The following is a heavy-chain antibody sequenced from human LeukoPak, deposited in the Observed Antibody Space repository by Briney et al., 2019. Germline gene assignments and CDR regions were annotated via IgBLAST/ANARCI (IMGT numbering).Heavy chain of an antibody. J-gene: IGHJ6*02. CDR1: GFTFSSYG. V-gene: IGHV3-33*01. CDR3: ARTYSTHRHMDV. Sequence: GGSPRLSCAASGFTFSSYGMHWVRQAPGKGLEWVAVIWYDGSNKYYADSVKGRFTISRDNSKNTLYLQMNSLRAEDTAVYYCARTYSTHRHMDVWGQGTTVTVSS. D-gene: IGHD6-13*01. CDR2: IWYDGSNK.